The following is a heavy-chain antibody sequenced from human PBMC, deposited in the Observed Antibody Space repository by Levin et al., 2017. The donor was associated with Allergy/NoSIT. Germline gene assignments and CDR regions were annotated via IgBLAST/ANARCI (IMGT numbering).Heavy chain of an antibody. CDR2: LYYSGST. V-gene: IGHV4-59*01. CDR3: ARDQGSSGWYGWIDS. Sequence: SETLSLSCTVSGDSISSYHWNWLRQPPGKELEWIGCLYYSGSTKYNPSLKSRVTISVDATKNQFSLKLSSVTAADTAVYYCARDQGSSGWYGWIDSWGQGTLVTVSS. J-gene: IGHJ5*01. D-gene: IGHD6-19*01. CDR1: GDSISSYH.